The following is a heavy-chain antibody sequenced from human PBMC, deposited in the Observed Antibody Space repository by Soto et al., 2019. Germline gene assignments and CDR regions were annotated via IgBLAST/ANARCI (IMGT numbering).Heavy chain of an antibody. J-gene: IGHJ5*02. CDR3: ARDKSPNPYCSGGSCYYRWFDP. CDR1: GGTFSSYA. D-gene: IGHD2-15*01. CDR2: IIPIFGTA. V-gene: IGHV1-69*13. Sequence: GASVKVSCKASGGTFSSYAISWVRQAPGQGLEWMGGIIPIFGTANYAQKFQGRVTITADESTGTAYMELSSLRSEDTAVYYCARDKSPNPYCSGGSCYYRWFDPWGQGTLVTVSS.